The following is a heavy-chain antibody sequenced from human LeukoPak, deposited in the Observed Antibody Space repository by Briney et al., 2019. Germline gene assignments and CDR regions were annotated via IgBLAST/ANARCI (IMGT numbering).Heavy chain of an antibody. D-gene: IGHD3-22*01. CDR1: GGSISSYY. Sequence: SETLSLTCTVSGGSISSYYWSWIRQPAEKGLEWIGRIYTSGSTSYNPSLKSRVTISVDTSKNQFSLQLSSVTAADTAVYYCARIGLSQDDAFDIWGQGTMVTVSS. CDR2: IYTSGST. CDR3: ARIGLSQDDAFDI. J-gene: IGHJ3*02. V-gene: IGHV4-4*07.